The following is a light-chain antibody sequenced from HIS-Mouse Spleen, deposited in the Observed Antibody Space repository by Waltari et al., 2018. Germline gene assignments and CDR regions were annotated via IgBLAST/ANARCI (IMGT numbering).Light chain of an antibody. J-gene: IGLJ3*02. CDR3: CSYAGSSPL. CDR2: EGS. V-gene: IGLV2-23*01. CDR1: SSDVGSYNL. Sequence: QSALTQPASVSGSPGQSITISCPGTSSDVGSYNLFSWYQQHPGKAPKLMIYEGSKRPSGVSNRFSGSKSGNTASLTISGLQAEDEADYYCCSYAGSSPLFGGGTKLTVL.